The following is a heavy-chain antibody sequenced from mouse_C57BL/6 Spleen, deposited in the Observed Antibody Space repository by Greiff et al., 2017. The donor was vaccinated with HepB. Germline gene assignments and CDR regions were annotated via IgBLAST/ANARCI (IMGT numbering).Heavy chain of an antibody. Sequence: EVMLVESGPELVKPGASVKISCKASGYTFTDYYMNWVKQSHGKSLEWIGDINPNNGGTSYNQKFKGKATLTVDKSSSTAYMELRSLTSEDSAVYYCARSYDGYYGWYFDVWGTGTTVTVSS. V-gene: IGHV1-26*01. CDR3: ARSYDGYYGWYFDV. CDR1: GYTFTDYY. J-gene: IGHJ1*03. D-gene: IGHD2-3*01. CDR2: INPNNGGT.